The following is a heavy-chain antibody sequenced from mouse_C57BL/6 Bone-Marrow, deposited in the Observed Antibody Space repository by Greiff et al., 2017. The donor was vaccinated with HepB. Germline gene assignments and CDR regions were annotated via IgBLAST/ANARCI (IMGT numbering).Heavy chain of an antibody. CDR1: GYTFTSYG. CDR2: IYPRSGNT. CDR3: ARCHYGPLRGFAY. J-gene: IGHJ3*01. Sequence: VNVVESGAELARPGASVKLSCKASGYTFTSYGISWVKQRTGQGLEWIGEIYPRSGNTYYNEKFKGKATLTADKSSSTAYMELRSLTSEDSAVYFCARCHYGPLRGFAYWGQGTLVTVSA. V-gene: IGHV1-81*01. D-gene: IGHD1-1*02.